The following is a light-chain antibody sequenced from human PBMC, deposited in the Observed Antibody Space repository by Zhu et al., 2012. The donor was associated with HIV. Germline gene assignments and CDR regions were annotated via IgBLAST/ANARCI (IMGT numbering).Light chain of an antibody. V-gene: IGKV3-15*01. Sequence: IVMTQSPGILSVSPGERASLSCRASQAISSNLAWYQQKPGQAPRLLIYGASTRATGIPARFSGSGSGTEFTLTITSVQSEDFAVYHCQEYYDWPLYAFGQGSKLEIK. CDR2: GAS. CDR1: QAISSN. CDR3: QEYYDWPLYA. J-gene: IGKJ2*01.